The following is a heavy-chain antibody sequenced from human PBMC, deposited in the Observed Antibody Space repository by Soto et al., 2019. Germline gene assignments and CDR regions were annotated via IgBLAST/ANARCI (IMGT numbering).Heavy chain of an antibody. CDR1: GFPFSSYS. J-gene: IGHJ4*02. V-gene: IGHV3-23*01. D-gene: IGHD3-22*01. CDR3: AKDFTPDSSGITVFDY. Sequence: GGSLRLSCAASGFPFSSYSMSWVRQAPGKGLEWVSAINTSGGSTYYAASVKGRFTLSRDKSKNTLYLQMNSLRAEDTAVYYCAKDFTPDSSGITVFDYWGQGTMVTVSS. CDR2: INTSGGST.